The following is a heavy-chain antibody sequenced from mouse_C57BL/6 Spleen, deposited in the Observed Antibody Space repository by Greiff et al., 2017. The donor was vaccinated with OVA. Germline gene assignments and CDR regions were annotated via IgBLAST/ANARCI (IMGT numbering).Heavy chain of an antibody. CDR3: ARNSLSVSWFAY. J-gene: IGHJ3*01. CDR1: GFSLTSYG. V-gene: IGHV2-2*01. D-gene: IGHD6-2*01. CDR2: IWRGGST. Sequence: QVQLKESGPGLVQPSQSLSITCTVSGFSLTSYGVHWVRQSHGKGLEWLGVIWRGGSTDYNAAFISSLSISKDNSTSHVFFKMNSLQADDTAIYYCARNSLSVSWFAYWGQGTLVTGSA.